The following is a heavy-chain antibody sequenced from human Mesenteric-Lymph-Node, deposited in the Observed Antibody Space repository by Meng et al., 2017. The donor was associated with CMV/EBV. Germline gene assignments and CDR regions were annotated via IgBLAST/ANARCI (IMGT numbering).Heavy chain of an antibody. D-gene: IGHD1-1*01. V-gene: IGHV3-48*03. CDR1: GFTFNTYE. CDR3: ARETGTTSFDS. CDR2: IGSSGSSI. Sequence: GGSLRLSCAASGFTFNTYEMNWVRQAPGKGLEWVSYIGSSGSSIYYTDSVKGRFTISRDNTKNSLYLQMNSLRAEDTAVYFCARETGTTSFDSWGQGTLVTVSS. J-gene: IGHJ4*02.